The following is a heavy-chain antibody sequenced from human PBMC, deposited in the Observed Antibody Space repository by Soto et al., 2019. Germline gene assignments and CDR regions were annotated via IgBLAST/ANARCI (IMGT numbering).Heavy chain of an antibody. CDR2: IIPIFGTA. CDR1: GGTFSSYA. Sequence: ASVKVSCKASGGTFSSYAISWVRQAPGQGLEWMGGIIPIFGTANYAQKFQGRVTITADKSTSTAYMELSSLRSEDTAVYYCARGTLVGATYYYYGMDVWGQGTTVTVSS. J-gene: IGHJ6*02. V-gene: IGHV1-69*06. CDR3: ARGTLVGATYYYYGMDV. D-gene: IGHD1-26*01.